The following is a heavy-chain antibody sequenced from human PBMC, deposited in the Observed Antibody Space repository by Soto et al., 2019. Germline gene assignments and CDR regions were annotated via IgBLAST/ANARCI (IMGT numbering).Heavy chain of an antibody. CDR3: ARALHMTTVTSPWIY. CDR1: GGTFGSFA. Sequence: SVKVSCKTSGGTFGSFAISWVRQAPGQGLEWMGGIVPIFGAANYASKFQGRVTIIADKSTSTAYMELSGLRSEDTAIYYCARALHMTTVTSPWIYWGQGTRVTVSS. J-gene: IGHJ4*02. CDR2: IVPIFGAA. V-gene: IGHV1-69*06. D-gene: IGHD4-17*01.